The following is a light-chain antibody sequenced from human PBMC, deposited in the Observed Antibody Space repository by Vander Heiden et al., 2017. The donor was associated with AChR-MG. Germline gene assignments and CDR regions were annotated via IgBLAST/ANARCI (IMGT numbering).Light chain of an antibody. CDR1: KLGDKH. V-gene: IGLV3-1*01. CDR3: QTCDRDTVV. Sequence: SYEVTQPPSVSVSPGQTANIPCSGDKLGDKHVSWYQQKPGQSPVLVIYQDTKRRSGTPERLSGSNFGHTATLTISGTQAMDEADYYCQTCDRDTVVFGGGTKLTVL. J-gene: IGLJ2*01. CDR2: QDT.